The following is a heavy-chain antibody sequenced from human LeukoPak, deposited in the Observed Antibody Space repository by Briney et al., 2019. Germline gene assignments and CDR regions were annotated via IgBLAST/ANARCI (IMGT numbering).Heavy chain of an antibody. Sequence: PSETLSLTCSVSGGSLSSYYWSWIRQPPGGGLEWLGEINQSGSTNYNPSLKSRVTISVEKFKNQFSLEVTSVTAADTAIYYCATLGGLYYESHGYPDFDHWGQGTLVTVSS. CDR1: GGSLSSYY. V-gene: IGHV4-34*01. J-gene: IGHJ4*02. CDR3: ATLGGLYYESHGYPDFDH. D-gene: IGHD3-22*01. CDR2: INQSGST.